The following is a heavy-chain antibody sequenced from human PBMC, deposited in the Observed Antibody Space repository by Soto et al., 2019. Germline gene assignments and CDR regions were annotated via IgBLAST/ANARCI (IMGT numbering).Heavy chain of an antibody. V-gene: IGHV4-61*01. CDR1: GGSVSSGSYY. CDR3: ARVTSSSSFDY. Sequence: SETLSLTCTVSGGSVSSGSYYWSWIRQPPGKGLEWIGYIYYSGSTNYNPSLKSRVTISVDTSKNQFSLKLSSVTAADTAVYYCARVTSSSSFDYWGQGTLVTVSS. J-gene: IGHJ4*02. CDR2: IYYSGST. D-gene: IGHD6-13*01.